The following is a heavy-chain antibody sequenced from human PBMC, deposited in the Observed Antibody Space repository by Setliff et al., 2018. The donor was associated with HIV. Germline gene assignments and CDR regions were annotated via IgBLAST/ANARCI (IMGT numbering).Heavy chain of an antibody. CDR2: VNHSGNY. CDR3: ARVLPRMAASSRGGLFDY. Sequence: PSETLSLTCAVYGGSFSSYYWGWVRQPPGKGLAWIGEVNHSGNYNYDPSLKSRVTISVDTSKNQFSLKLNSVTAAATAVYFCARVLPRMAASSRGGLFDYWGQGNLVTVSS. CDR1: GGSFSSYY. V-gene: IGHV4-34*01. D-gene: IGHD6-6*01. J-gene: IGHJ4*02.